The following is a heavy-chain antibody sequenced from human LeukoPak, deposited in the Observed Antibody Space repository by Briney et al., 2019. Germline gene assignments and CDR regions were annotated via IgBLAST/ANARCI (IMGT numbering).Heavy chain of an antibody. Sequence: ASVKVSCKASGYTFTSYGISWVRQAPGQGLEWVGWISTYNGNTNYAPNIQDRVTMTTDTSTSTAYMELRSLRSDDTAVYYCGRALLGGSDIYTPFSYWGQGTLVTVSS. CDR3: GRALLGGSDIYTPFSY. CDR1: GYTFTSYG. V-gene: IGHV1-18*01. CDR2: ISTYNGNT. D-gene: IGHD3-10*01. J-gene: IGHJ4*02.